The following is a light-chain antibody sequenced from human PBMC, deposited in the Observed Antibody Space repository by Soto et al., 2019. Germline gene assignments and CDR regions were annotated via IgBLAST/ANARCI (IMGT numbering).Light chain of an antibody. J-gene: IGKJ5*01. V-gene: IGKV3-20*01. Sequence: EIVLTQSPGTLSLSPGERATLSCRASQSISSNFLAWYRQKPGQAPRLLIYGVSSRATGVPDRFSGSGSGTDFTLTISRLEPEDFAVYYCQHYGGSPITFGQGTRLEIK. CDR1: QSISSNF. CDR3: QHYGGSPIT. CDR2: GVS.